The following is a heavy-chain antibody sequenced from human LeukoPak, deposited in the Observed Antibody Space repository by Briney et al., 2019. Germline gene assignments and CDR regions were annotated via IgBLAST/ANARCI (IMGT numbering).Heavy chain of an antibody. CDR1: GFTFSSYG. V-gene: IGHV3-23*01. CDR2: ISGSGGST. D-gene: IGHD4-17*01. CDR3: AKVGDYGDSYYVDY. J-gene: IGHJ4*02. Sequence: GGSLRLSCAATGFTFSSYGMSWVRQAPGKGLEWVSAISGSGGSTYYADSVKGRFTISRDNSKNTLYLQMNSLRAEDTAVYYCAKVGDYGDSYYVDYWGQGTPVTVSS.